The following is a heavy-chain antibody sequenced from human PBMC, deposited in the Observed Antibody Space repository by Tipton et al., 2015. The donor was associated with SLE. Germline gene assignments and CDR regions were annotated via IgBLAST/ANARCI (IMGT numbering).Heavy chain of an antibody. Sequence: TLSLTCAVYGESFSGYYWSWIRQPPGKGLEWIGEINHSGSTNYNPSLKSRVTISVDTSKNQFSLKLNSVTAADTAAYYCARAPRQQPFDYWGQGTLVTVSS. V-gene: IGHV4-34*01. CDR1: GESFSGYY. CDR3: ARAPRQQPFDY. J-gene: IGHJ4*02. D-gene: IGHD6-13*01. CDR2: INHSGST.